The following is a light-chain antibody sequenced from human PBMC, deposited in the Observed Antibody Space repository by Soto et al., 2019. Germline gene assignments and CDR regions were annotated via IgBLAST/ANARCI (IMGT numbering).Light chain of an antibody. Sequence: DIQMTQSPSSLSASVGDKITITCRASQSISRYLNWYQQKPGKPPNLLIYATSNLQSGDPSRFSGTGFGTDFTLTISSLQPEDFATYHCQHSYTSPFTFGPGTKVDIK. J-gene: IGKJ3*01. CDR3: QHSYTSPFT. V-gene: IGKV1-39*01. CDR2: ATS. CDR1: QSISRY.